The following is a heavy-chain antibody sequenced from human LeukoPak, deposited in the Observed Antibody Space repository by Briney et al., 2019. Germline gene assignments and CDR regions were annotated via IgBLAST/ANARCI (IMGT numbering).Heavy chain of an antibody. CDR1: GYTFTGYY. CDR2: INPNSGGT. D-gene: IGHD3-3*01. V-gene: IGHV1-2*02. CDR3: ARGSLTISARAGNNWFDP. Sequence: ASMKVSCKASGYTFTGYYMHWVRQAPGQGLEWMGWINPNSGGTNYAQKFQGRVTMTRDTSISTAYMELSRLRSDDTAVYYCARGSLTISARAGNNWFDPWGQGTLVTVSS. J-gene: IGHJ5*02.